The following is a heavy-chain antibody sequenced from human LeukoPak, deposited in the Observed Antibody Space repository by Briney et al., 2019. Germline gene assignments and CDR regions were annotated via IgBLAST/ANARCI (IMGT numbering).Heavy chain of an antibody. CDR2: ISSTGSAI. CDR1: GFTFSSYE. D-gene: IGHD3-16*01. CDR3: AKGGDGDIDY. V-gene: IGHV3-48*03. Sequence: GGSLRLSCAASGFTFSSYEMNWVRQAPGVGLEWVSYISSTGSAIYYADSVKGRFTISRDNAKNSLYLQMNSLRAEDTAVYYGAKGGDGDIDYWGQGTLVTVSS. J-gene: IGHJ4*02.